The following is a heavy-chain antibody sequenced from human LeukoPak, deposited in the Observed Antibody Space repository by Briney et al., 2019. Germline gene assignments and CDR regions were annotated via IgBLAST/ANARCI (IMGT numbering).Heavy chain of an antibody. CDR1: GGSISSYY. Sequence: SETLSLTCTVAGGSISSYYWSWIRQSPGKGLEWIGYIYYTGSTNYNPSLKSRVTISVDKSKNQFSLKLSSVTAADTAVYYCARAGDYYGSGSYFAFDIWGQGTMVTVSS. CDR2: IYYTGST. CDR3: ARAGDYYGSGSYFAFDI. J-gene: IGHJ3*02. V-gene: IGHV4-59*12. D-gene: IGHD3-10*01.